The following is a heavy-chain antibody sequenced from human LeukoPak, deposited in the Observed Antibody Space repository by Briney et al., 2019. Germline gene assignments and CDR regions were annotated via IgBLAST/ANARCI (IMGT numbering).Heavy chain of an antibody. D-gene: IGHD2-21*02. CDR2: INPSGGST. J-gene: IGHJ4*02. V-gene: IGHV1-46*01. CDR3: ARVSVVVTYDY. Sequence: GASVKVSCKAAGYTFTSYYMHWVRQSPGQGLEWMGIINPSGGSTSYAQKFQGRGTMTRDISTSTVYMELSSLRSEDTEVYYCARVSVVVTYDYWGQGTPVTVSS. CDR1: GYTFTSYY.